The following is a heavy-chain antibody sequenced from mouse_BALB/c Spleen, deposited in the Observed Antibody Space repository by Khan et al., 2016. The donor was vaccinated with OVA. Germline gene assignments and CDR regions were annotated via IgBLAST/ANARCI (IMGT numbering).Heavy chain of an antibody. CDR3: AKSYGSWSMDY. D-gene: IGHD1-1*01. Sequence: EVQLVESGPSLVKPSQTLSLTCSVSGFSFTSYFLNWIRKPPGKKFEYLGYITYSGNMYYNPSLKSRISITRDTSKSQYYLQLNSLNTEDTATYYCAKSYGSWSMDYWGQGTSVTVSS. CDR2: ITYSGNM. J-gene: IGHJ4*01. CDR1: GFSFTSYF. V-gene: IGHV3-8*02.